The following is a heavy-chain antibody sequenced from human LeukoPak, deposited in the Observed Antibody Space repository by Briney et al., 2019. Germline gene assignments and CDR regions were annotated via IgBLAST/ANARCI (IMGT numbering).Heavy chain of an antibody. CDR3: VRGFRSDY. CDR1: GFTFSTSY. Sequence: GGSLRLSCAASGFTFSTSYMTWVRQAPGKGLEWVANIKEDGSAKYNVDSVKGRFTISRDNAKNSLYLQMNSLRAEDTAVYYCVRGFRSDYWGQGTLVSVSS. D-gene: IGHD2/OR15-2a*01. CDR2: IKEDGSAK. J-gene: IGHJ4*02. V-gene: IGHV3-7*04.